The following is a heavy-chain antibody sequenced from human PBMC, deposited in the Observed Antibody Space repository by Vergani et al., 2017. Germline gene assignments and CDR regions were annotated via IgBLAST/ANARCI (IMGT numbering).Heavy chain of an antibody. CDR2: IYTSGST. V-gene: IGHV4-61*02. J-gene: IGHJ5*02. CDR3: ARATYYYGSGSYPWFDP. D-gene: IGHD3-10*01. CDR1: GGSISSGSYY. Sequence: QVQLQESGPGLVKPSQTLSLTCTVSGGSISSGSYYWRWIRQPAGKGLEWIGRIYTSGSTNYNPSLKSRVTISVDTSKNQFSLKLSSVTAADTAVYYCARATYYYGSGSYPWFDPWGQGTLVTVSS.